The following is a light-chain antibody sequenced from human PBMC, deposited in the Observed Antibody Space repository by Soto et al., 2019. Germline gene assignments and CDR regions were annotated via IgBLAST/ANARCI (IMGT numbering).Light chain of an antibody. CDR3: QQYGRSPLT. J-gene: IGKJ4*01. Sequence: IVLTQSPGTLSLSPGETATLSCRASQSINVDFLAWYQQRPGQAPRLLIYVASFRATGIADRFSGSGSGTEFTLTISRLEPEDSAVYFCQQYGRSPLTFGGGTKVEIK. CDR2: VAS. CDR1: QSINVDF. V-gene: IGKV3-20*01.